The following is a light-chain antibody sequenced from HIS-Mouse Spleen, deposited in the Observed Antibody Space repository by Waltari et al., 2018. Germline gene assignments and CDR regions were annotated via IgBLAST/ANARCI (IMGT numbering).Light chain of an antibody. Sequence: SYELTQPPSVSVSPGQTARITCSVAALPKKYAYWYQQKSGQAPVLVIDEDSKRPSGIPERFSGSSSGTMATLTISGAQVEDEADYYCYSTDSSGNHRVFGGGTKLTVL. CDR1: ALPKKY. J-gene: IGLJ2*01. CDR3: YSTDSSGNHRV. V-gene: IGLV3-10*01. CDR2: EDS.